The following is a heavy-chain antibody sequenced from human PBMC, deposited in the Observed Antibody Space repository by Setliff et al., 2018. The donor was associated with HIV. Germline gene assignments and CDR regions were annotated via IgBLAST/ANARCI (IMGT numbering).Heavy chain of an antibody. D-gene: IGHD2-2*01. CDR1: GGSIGSYH. CDR3: ARCPSPPYCTSTTCYVDYYYMDV. V-gene: IGHV4-59*01. Sequence: PSETLSLTCNVSGGSIGSYHWAWIRQSPGKGLEYIGNIRHSGDTNYNPSLKSRVTMSVDTSKNQFSLKLSSVTAADTAVYYCARCPSPPYCTSTTCYVDYYYMDVWGKGTTVTVSS. J-gene: IGHJ6*03. CDR2: IRHSGDT.